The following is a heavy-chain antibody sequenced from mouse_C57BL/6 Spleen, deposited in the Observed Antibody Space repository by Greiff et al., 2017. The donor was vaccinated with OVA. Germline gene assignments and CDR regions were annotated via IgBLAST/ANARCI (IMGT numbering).Heavy chain of an antibody. D-gene: IGHD1-1*01. CDR2: IYPGSGST. Sequence: VQLQQPGAELVKPGASVKMSCKASGYTFTSYWITWVKQRPGQGLEWIGDIYPGSGSTNYNEKFKSKATLTVDTSSSTAYMQLSSLTSEDSAVYYGARVNYGSSYEYYFDYWGQGTTLTVSS. CDR1: GYTFTSYW. V-gene: IGHV1-55*01. J-gene: IGHJ2*01. CDR3: ARVNYGSSYEYYFDY.